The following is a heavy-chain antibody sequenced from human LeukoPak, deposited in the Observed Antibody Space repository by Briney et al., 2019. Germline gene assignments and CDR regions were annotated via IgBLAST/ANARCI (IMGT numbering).Heavy chain of an antibody. J-gene: IGHJ4*02. Sequence: TGGSLRLSCATSTFTFSSYTMNWVRQAPGKGLEWVSSISPSGNSKYHADSVKGRFTISRDNSKNTLYLQMNSLRAEDTAVYYCAKWVARYGSGSYYKSPYDYWGQGTLVTVSS. CDR2: ISPSGNSK. D-gene: IGHD3-10*01. CDR3: AKWVARYGSGSYYKSPYDY. V-gene: IGHV3-23*01. CDR1: TFTFSSYT.